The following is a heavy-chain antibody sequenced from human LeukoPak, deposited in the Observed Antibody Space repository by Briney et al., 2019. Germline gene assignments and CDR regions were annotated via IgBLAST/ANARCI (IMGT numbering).Heavy chain of an antibody. CDR3: ANGAWVGLGGPFDP. Sequence: QSGGSLRLSCAASGFTFSSYGIHWVRQAPGKGLEWVAVISYDGSNKYYADSVKGRFTISRDNSKNTLYLQMNSLKAEDTAVFYCANGAWVGLGGPFDPWGQGTLVTVSS. D-gene: IGHD1-26*01. CDR1: GFTFSSYG. V-gene: IGHV3-30*18. CDR2: ISYDGSNK. J-gene: IGHJ5*02.